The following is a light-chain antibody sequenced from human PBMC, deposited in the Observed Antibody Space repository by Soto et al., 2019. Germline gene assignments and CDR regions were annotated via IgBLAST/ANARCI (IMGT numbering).Light chain of an antibody. CDR2: EVS. Sequence: QSALTQPASVSGSPGQSITISCTGTSSDVGAYDFVSWYQQHPGKAPKLMIYEVSYRPSGVSYRFSGSKSGNTASLTISGLQTEDEADYYCSSYTSSTTHGFGTGTKVTV. CDR3: SSYTSSTTHG. V-gene: IGLV2-14*01. J-gene: IGLJ1*01. CDR1: SSDVGAYDF.